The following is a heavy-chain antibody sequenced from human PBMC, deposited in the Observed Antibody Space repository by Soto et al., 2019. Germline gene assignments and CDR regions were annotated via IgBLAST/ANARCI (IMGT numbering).Heavy chain of an antibody. CDR2: ISPYDGDT. CDR3: ARDCYYCVNSGHSYSGTDTFYI. J-gene: IGHJ3*02. V-gene: IGHV1-18*01. Sequence: QVQLVQSGAEVKKPGASVKVSCEASGYTFDSYGISWVRQAPGLGLEWMGWISPYDGDTNYAPHLRGRATLTTDASTNTVYMELRSLRSDDTAIYYCARDCYYCVNSGHSYSGTDTFYIWGQGTMVTVSS. CDR1: GYTFDSYG. D-gene: IGHD3-22*01.